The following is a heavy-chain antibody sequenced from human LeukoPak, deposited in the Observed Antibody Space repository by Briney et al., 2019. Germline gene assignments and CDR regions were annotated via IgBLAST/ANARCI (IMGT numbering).Heavy chain of an antibody. D-gene: IGHD1-26*01. CDR3: AKRSSGSYYADFDY. CDR1: GLTFSSYA. V-gene: IGHV3-23*01. J-gene: IGHJ4*02. Sequence: GGSLRLSCAASGLTFSSYAMSWVRQAPGKGLEWVSAISGSGGSTYYADSVKGRFTISRDNSKNTLYLQMNSLRAEDTAVYYCAKRSSGSYYADFDYWGQGTLVTVSS. CDR2: ISGSGGST.